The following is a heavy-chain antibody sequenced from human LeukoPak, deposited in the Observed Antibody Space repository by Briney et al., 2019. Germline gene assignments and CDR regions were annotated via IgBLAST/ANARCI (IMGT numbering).Heavy chain of an antibody. Sequence: GGSLRLSCAASGFTFSSYSMNWVRQAPGKGLEWVSSISSSYIYYADSVKGRFTISRDNAKNSLYLQMNSLRAEDTAVYYCATLPPVAGVDYWGQGTLVTVSS. D-gene: IGHD6-19*01. V-gene: IGHV3-21*01. J-gene: IGHJ4*02. CDR3: ATLPPVAGVDY. CDR1: GFTFSSYS. CDR2: ISSSYI.